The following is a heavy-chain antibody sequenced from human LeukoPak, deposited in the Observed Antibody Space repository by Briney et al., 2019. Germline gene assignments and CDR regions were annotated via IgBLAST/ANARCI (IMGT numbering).Heavy chain of an antibody. J-gene: IGHJ4*02. CDR2: FYLDGSI. Sequence: SETLSLTCTVSSYSFGTPNYWGWIRQSPGKGLEWIGSFYLDGSIYYNPSLKNRVTTSLDKSKNQFSLKLSSVTAADTAVYYCAREVRGVIDFDYWGQGTLVTVSS. CDR1: SYSFGTPNY. CDR3: AREVRGVIDFDY. D-gene: IGHD3-10*01. V-gene: IGHV4-38-2*02.